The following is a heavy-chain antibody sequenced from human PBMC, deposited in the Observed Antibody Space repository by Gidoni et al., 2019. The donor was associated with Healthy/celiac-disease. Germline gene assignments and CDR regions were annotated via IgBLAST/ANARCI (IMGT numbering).Heavy chain of an antibody. V-gene: IGHV3-30*01. CDR2: ISDDGSNK. Sequence: QVQLVESGGGVVKPGRSRRLSCAASGFTLSSYAMHWVRQAPGKGLEWVEVISDDGSNKYYADSVKGRFTISRDNSKNTLYLQMNSLRAEDTAVYYCARGGGATLYGDYYFDYWGQGTLVTVSS. CDR3: ARGGGATLYGDYYFDY. D-gene: IGHD4-17*01. J-gene: IGHJ4*02. CDR1: GFTLSSYA.